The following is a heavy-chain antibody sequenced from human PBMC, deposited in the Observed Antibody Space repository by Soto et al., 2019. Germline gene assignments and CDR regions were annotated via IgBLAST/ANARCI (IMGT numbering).Heavy chain of an antibody. CDR1: GGSISSGGYY. CDR3: AREALVAGTDY. J-gene: IGHJ4*02. V-gene: IGHV4-31*03. Sequence: QVQLQESGPGLVKPSQTLSLTCTVSGGSISSGGYYWSWIRQQPGKGLEWIGYIYYSGSTYYNPSLKSRVNISVDTSKNQFSLKLSSVTAADTAVYYCAREALVAGTDYWGQGTLVTVSS. D-gene: IGHD6-19*01. CDR2: IYYSGST.